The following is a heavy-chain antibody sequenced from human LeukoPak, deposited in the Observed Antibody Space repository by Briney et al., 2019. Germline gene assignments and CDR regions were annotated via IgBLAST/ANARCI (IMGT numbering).Heavy chain of an antibody. CDR1: GFTFSSYW. CDR2: IKKDGSGK. CDR3: AKDSPSGSYFVY. J-gene: IGHJ4*02. V-gene: IGHV3-7*03. Sequence: PGGSLRLSCAASGFTFSSYWMSWVRQAPGKGLEWVANIKKDGSGKYYVDSVKGRFTISRDNAKTSLYLQMNSLRAEDTAVYYCAKDSPSGSYFVYWGQGTLVTVSS. D-gene: IGHD1-26*01.